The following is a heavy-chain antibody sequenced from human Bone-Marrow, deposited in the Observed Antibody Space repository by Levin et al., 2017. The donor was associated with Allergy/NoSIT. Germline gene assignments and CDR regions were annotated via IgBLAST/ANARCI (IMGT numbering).Heavy chain of an antibody. D-gene: IGHD3-22*01. CDR3: ARETTYYFDTGGDLRAGWYFDL. CDR1: GFSFNTYN. J-gene: IGHJ2*01. V-gene: IGHV3-48*01. Sequence: LSLPCAASGFSFNTYNMHWVRQAPGKGLECISYISSGSGTSDYADSVKGRFTISRDNANNSMYLQMNSLRAEDTAVYYCARETTYYFDTGGDLRAGWYFDLWGRGTLVTVSS. CDR2: ISSGSGTS.